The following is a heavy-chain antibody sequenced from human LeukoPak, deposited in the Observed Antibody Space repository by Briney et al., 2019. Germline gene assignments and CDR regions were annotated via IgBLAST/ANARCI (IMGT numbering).Heavy chain of an antibody. CDR2: ISTGSNI. J-gene: IGHJ4*02. D-gene: IGHD4-23*01. Sequence: GGSLRLSCAASGFSFSAYSMNWVRQAPGKGLEWVSYISTGSNIYYADSVKGRFTVSRDNVENSLYLQMDSLRPEDTAVYYCARVAGGNSPYYFDYWGQGTLVTVSS. V-gene: IGHV3-48*01. CDR3: ARVAGGNSPYYFDY. CDR1: GFSFSAYS.